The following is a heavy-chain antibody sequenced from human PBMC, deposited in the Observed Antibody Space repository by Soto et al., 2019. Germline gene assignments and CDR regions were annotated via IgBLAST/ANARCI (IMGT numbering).Heavy chain of an antibody. V-gene: IGHV4-4*07. CDR3: ARDDGYYYDGLDI. Sequence: QVQLQESGPGLVKPSETLSLTCTVSGGSISGYHWSWIRQSAGKGLDWIGRMHTGGTTDYNPSLKSRVTMSVDTSKKQFFLKLSSVTAADTAVYYCARDDGYYYDGLDIWGQGTKVTVS. CDR1: GGSISGYH. D-gene: IGHD3-22*01. J-gene: IGHJ3*02. CDR2: MHTGGTT.